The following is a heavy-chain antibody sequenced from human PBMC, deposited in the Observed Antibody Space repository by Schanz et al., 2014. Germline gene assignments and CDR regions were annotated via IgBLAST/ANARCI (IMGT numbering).Heavy chain of an antibody. J-gene: IGHJ2*01. CDR3: AKDLGVDCGDGCFNWYFDL. CDR2: ISGRDGST. Sequence: EVQLLESGGGLVQPGGSLRLSCAASGFTFSSYAMTWVRQAPGMGLEWVSAISGRDGSTYYADSVRGRFTISRDNSKNTLYLQMNSLRADDTAVYFCAKDLGVDCGDGCFNWYFDLWGRGTLVTVSS. V-gene: IGHV3-23*01. CDR1: GFTFSSYA. D-gene: IGHD2-21*02.